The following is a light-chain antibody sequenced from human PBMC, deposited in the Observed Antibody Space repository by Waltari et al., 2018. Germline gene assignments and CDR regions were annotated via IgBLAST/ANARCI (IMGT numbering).Light chain of an antibody. Sequence: DIQMTQSPSTLPASVGDRVTITCRASQSIRNWLAWYQQRPGKVPKLLIYRVSILESGVPSRFRGSGSGTEFSLTITSLQPDDVATYYCQHYNSYPYTFGGGTKVEI. CDR1: QSIRNW. V-gene: IGKV1-5*03. CDR2: RVS. J-gene: IGKJ4*01. CDR3: QHYNSYPYT.